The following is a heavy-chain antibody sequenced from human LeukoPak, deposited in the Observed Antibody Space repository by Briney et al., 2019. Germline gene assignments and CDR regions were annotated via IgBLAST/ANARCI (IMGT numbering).Heavy chain of an antibody. Sequence: GGSLILSCTASGITFSRSWMSWVRHTPGEGLEWVSAISDSGGTTYYADSVKGRFTISRDNSKNTLYLQMNSLRGEDTAVYHCAKLARGYCSSAACPNWFDPWGQGTLVTVSS. CDR3: AKLARGYCSSAACPNWFDP. CDR2: ISDSGGTT. J-gene: IGHJ5*02. CDR1: GITFSRSW. V-gene: IGHV3-23*01. D-gene: IGHD2-2*01.